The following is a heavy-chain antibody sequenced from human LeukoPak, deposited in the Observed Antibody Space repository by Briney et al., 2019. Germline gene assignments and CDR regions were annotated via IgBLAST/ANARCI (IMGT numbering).Heavy chain of an antibody. D-gene: IGHD3-16*02. CDR2: IYHSGST. J-gene: IGHJ3*02. V-gene: IGHV4-30-2*01. Sequence: PSQTLSLTCTVSGGSISSGGYYWSWIRQPPGKGLEWIGYIYHSGSTYYNPSLKSRVTISVDRSKNQFSLKLSSVTAADTAVYYCARDQPYMITFGGVIPFDIWGQGTMVTVSS. CDR3: ARDQPYMITFGGVIPFDI. CDR1: GGSISSGGYY.